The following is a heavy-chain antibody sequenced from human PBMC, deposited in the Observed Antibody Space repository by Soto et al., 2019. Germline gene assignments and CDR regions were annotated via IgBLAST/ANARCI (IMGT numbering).Heavy chain of an antibody. CDR2: INHSGST. J-gene: IGHJ4*02. D-gene: IGHD2-2*01. CDR3: AARYCSSTSCYSYFDY. V-gene: IGHV4-34*01. CDR1: GGSFSGYY. Sequence: SETLSLTCAVYGGSFSGYYWSWIRQPPGKGLDWIGEINHSGSTNYNPSLKSRVTISVDTSKNQFSLKLSSVTAADTAVYYCAARYCSSTSCYSYFDYWGQGTLVTVSS.